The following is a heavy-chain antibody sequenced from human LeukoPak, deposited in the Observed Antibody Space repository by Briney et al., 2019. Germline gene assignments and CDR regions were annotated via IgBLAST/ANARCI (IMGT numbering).Heavy chain of an antibody. D-gene: IGHD3-22*01. CDR2: IYSDGRT. CDR1: DFTVSNMY. Sequence: GGSLRLSCAASDFTVSNMYMTWVRQAPGKGLEWVSLIYSDGRTDYADSVKGRYIISRDNSKNTVYLQMNSLRVEDTAVYYCARGLFLSGYLDAFDIWGQGTVVTVSS. J-gene: IGHJ3*02. CDR3: ARGLFLSGYLDAFDI. V-gene: IGHV3-53*01.